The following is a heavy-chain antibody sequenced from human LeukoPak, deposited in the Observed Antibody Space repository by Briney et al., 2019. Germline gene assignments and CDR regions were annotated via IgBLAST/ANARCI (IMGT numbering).Heavy chain of an antibody. CDR3: ARPRRDSGLFDY. CDR1: GYRFTSYW. V-gene: IGHV5-51*01. D-gene: IGHD5-12*01. J-gene: IGHJ4*02. CDR2: IYPGDSDT. Sequence: GXXXKISCKGSGYRFTSYWIGWVRQMPGKGLEWMGIIYPGDSDTRYSPSFQGQVTISADKSISTAYLQWSSLKASDTAMYYCARPRRDSGLFDYWGQGTLVTVSP.